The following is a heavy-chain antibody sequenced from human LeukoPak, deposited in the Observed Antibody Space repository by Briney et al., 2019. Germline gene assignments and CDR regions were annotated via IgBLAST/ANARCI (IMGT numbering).Heavy chain of an antibody. J-gene: IGHJ5*01. D-gene: IGHD2-21*02. CDR2: IDDVGSGT. V-gene: IGHV3-74*01. CDR1: GFTLSSNW. CDR3: ATVFDF. Sequence: GGSLRLSCAVSGFTLSSNWMHWVRQVPGKGLVWVSRIDDVGSGTSYADSVKGRFTISRDDAKNTVYLQMNSLRAEDTAVYYCATVFDFWGQGTLVTVSS.